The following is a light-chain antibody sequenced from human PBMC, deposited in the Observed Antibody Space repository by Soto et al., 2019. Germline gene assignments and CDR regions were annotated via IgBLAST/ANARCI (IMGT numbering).Light chain of an antibody. CDR1: QYINTR. J-gene: IGKJ1*01. CDR3: HQRQSWPRT. CDR2: QTS. V-gene: IGKV3-11*01. Sequence: IFLTQSPATPFYFPGERVTLFWQASQYINTRLAWYQHRPGQAPRLLIYQTSLRAAGIPARFSASGSGTDFTLTISDVQPEDFALYYCHQRQSWPRTFGQGTKVDIK.